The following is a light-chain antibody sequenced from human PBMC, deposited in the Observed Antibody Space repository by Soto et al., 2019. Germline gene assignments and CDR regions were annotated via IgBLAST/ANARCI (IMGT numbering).Light chain of an antibody. Sequence: EIVLTQSPATLSLSPGERATLSCRASQGVSSYLTWYQQRSGQAPRLLIYDASNRATGIPARFSGSGSGTDFTLTISSLEPEDFAVYYCQQRGYWPLTFGGGTKVEIK. CDR1: QGVSSY. CDR3: QQRGYWPLT. V-gene: IGKV3-11*01. CDR2: DAS. J-gene: IGKJ4*01.